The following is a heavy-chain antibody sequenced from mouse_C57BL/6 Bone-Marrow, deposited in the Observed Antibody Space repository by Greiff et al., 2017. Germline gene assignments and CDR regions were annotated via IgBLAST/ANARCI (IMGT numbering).Heavy chain of an antibody. J-gene: IGHJ3*01. CDR1: GFTFSSYA. CDR3: ARDRMFGGWFAY. CDR2: ISDGGSYT. V-gene: IGHV5-4*01. Sequence: EVKVEESGGGLVKPGGSLKLSCAASGFTFSSYAMSWVRQTPEKRLKWVATISDGGSYTYYPDNVKGRFTISRNNAKNNLYLQMSHLKSEDTAMYYCARDRMFGGWFAYWGQGTLVTVSA.